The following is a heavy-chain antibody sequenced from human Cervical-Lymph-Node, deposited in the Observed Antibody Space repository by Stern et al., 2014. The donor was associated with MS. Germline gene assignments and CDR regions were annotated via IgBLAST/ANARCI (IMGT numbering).Heavy chain of an antibody. J-gene: IGHJ4*02. CDR3: ARLSTAVDF. CDR1: GGSISSRY. CDR2: ISHSGDT. V-gene: IGHV4-59*08. Sequence: QVQLQESGPGLVKPSETLSLTCAVSGGSISSRYWGWIRQPPGKGMEWIGLISHSGDTKYNPSLKSRVNISLDTSKTQFSLKVTFVTAADTAVYYCARLSTAVDFWGQGTLVTVSS.